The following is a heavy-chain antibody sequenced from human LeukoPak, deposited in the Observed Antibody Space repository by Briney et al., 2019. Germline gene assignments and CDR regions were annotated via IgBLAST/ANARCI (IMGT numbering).Heavy chain of an antibody. D-gene: IGHD6-13*01. V-gene: IGHV3-33*01. CDR1: AFAFNSYG. CDR3: ARDDQTATGFDL. CDR2: IWYDGSNK. J-gene: IGHJ2*01. Sequence: GRSLRLSCAASAFAFNSYGMHWVSQAQGKGLEWVAVIWYDGSNKYYADSVKGRFTISRDNSKNTLYLQMNSLRAEDTAVYYCARDDQTATGFDLWGRGSLVAVSS.